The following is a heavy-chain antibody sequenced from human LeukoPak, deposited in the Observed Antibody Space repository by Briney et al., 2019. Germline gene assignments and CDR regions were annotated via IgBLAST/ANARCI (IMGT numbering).Heavy chain of an antibody. V-gene: IGHV3-23*01. Sequence: GGSLRLSCAASGFAVSSNYMSWVRQAPGKGLEWVSAISGSGGSTYYADSVKGRFTISRDNSKNTLYLQMNSLRAEDTAVYYCAKVGYSGYENLDYWGQGTLVTVSS. J-gene: IGHJ4*02. CDR1: GFAVSSNY. CDR3: AKVGYSGYENLDY. D-gene: IGHD5-12*01. CDR2: ISGSGGST.